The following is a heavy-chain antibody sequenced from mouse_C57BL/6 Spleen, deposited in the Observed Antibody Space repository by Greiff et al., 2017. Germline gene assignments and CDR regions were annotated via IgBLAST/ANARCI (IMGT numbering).Heavy chain of an antibody. CDR2: INPSTGGP. J-gene: IGHJ4*01. V-gene: IGHV1-42*01. CDR3: ARDNYYGSRSGMDY. D-gene: IGHD1-1*01. Sequence: EVQLQQSGPELVKPGASAMISCKASGYSLTGYYMNWVKQSPEKSLERIGEINPSTGGPTYNQKFKAKATLTVDKSSSTAYMQLKSLTSEDSAVYYCARDNYYGSRSGMDYWGRGTSVSVSS. CDR1: GYSLTGYY.